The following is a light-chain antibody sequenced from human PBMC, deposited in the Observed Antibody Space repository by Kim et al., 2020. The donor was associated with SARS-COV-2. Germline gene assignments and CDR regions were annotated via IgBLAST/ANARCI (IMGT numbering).Light chain of an antibody. CDR2: EVN. J-gene: IGLJ1*01. V-gene: IGLV2-8*01. CDR1: SSDVGGYNY. CDR3: SSFAGSNNV. Sequence: QSVLTQPPSASGSPGRSVTISCTGTSSDVGGYNYVSWYQQHPGKAPKLMIYEVNKRPSGVPDRFSGSKSGNTASLTVSGLQAEDEADYYCSSFAGSNNVFGTGTKVTVL.